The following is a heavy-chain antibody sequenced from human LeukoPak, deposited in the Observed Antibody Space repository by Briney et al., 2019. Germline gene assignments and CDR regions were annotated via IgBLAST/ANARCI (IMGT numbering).Heavy chain of an antibody. CDR1: GGSISSYY. Sequence: SETLSLTCTVSGGSISSYYWYWIRQPAGKGLEWIGRIYTTGSTNYNPSLKSRVTMSVDTSKSQFSLKLSSVTAADTAMYYCARTLYYGDFADDAFDIWGQGTMVTVSS. CDR2: IYTTGST. CDR3: ARTLYYGDFADDAFDI. D-gene: IGHD4-17*01. J-gene: IGHJ3*02. V-gene: IGHV4-4*07.